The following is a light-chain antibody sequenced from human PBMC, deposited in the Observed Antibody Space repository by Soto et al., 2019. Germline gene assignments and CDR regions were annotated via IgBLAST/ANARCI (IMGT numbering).Light chain of an antibody. J-gene: IGLJ7*01. V-gene: IGLV2-14*01. CDR1: SNDVGGYNY. CDR2: EVS. Sequence: QSVLTQPASVSGSPGQSITISCTGTSNDVGGYNYVSWYQQHPGKAPKLMIYEVSNRPSGVSNRFSGSKSGNTASLTISGLQAEDEADYYCNSYTSSSTWVFGGGTQLTVL. CDR3: NSYTSSSTWV.